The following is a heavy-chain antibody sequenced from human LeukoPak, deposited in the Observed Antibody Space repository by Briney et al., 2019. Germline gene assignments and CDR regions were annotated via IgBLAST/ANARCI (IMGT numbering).Heavy chain of an antibody. CDR2: ISSSSSYI. D-gene: IGHD2-15*01. Sequence: GGSLRLSCAASGFTFSSETMNWVRQASGKGLEWVSSISSSSSYIYYADSVEGRFTISRDNAQNSLYLQMNSLRAEDTAVYYCARTPPAFDIWGQGTMVTVSS. CDR1: GFTFSSET. J-gene: IGHJ3*02. CDR3: ARTPPAFDI. V-gene: IGHV3-21*01.